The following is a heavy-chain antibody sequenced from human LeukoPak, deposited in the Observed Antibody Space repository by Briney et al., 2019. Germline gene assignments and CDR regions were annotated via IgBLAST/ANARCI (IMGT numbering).Heavy chain of an antibody. J-gene: IGHJ4*02. Sequence: WASVTVSYTASGGTFSSYAISWVRQAPGQGLEWMGGIIPIFGTANYAQKFQGRVTITADESTSTAYMELSSLRSEDTAVYYCARGRWLQPIDYWGQGTLVTVSS. CDR2: IIPIFGTA. CDR1: GGTFSSYA. D-gene: IGHD5-24*01. CDR3: ARGRWLQPIDY. V-gene: IGHV1-69*13.